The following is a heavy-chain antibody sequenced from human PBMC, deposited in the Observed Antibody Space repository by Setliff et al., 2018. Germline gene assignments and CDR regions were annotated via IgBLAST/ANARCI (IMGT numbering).Heavy chain of an antibody. J-gene: IGHJ4*02. Sequence: ASETLSLTCSVSGDSMSFSYWSWIRQPPGKGLEWIGYIYYSGSTDSHPSLKSRVSISIDTSKNQVSLKLNSVTATDTAVYYCARDLGHGGDSDYWGQGILVTVSS. CDR3: ARDLGHGGDSDY. CDR2: IYYSGST. D-gene: IGHD2-21*02. CDR1: GDSMSFSY. V-gene: IGHV4-59*12.